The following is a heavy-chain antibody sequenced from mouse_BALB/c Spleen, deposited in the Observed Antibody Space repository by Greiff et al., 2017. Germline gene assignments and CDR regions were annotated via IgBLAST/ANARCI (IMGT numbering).Heavy chain of an antibody. Sequence: VQLKESGPSLVKPSQTLSLTCSVTGDSITSGYWNWIRKFPGNKLEYMGYISYSGSTYYNPSLKSRISITRDTSKNQYYLQLNSVTTEDTATYYCARGSYGPYYFDYWGQGTTLTVSS. CDR2: ISYSGST. D-gene: IGHD1-1*02. V-gene: IGHV3-8*02. CDR3: ARGSYGPYYFDY. CDR1: GDSITSGY. J-gene: IGHJ2*01.